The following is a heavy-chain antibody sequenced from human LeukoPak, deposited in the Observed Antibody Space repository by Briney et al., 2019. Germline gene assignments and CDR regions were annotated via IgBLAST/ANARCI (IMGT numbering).Heavy chain of an antibody. CDR1: GGSISSSNW. Sequence: SETLSLTCAVSGGSISSSNWWSWVRQPPGKGLEWIGEIYHSGSTNYNPSLKRRGTISVDKSKNQFSLKLSSVTAADTAVYYCAHLISSPNAFDIWGQGTMVTVSS. D-gene: IGHD6-13*01. CDR3: AHLISSPNAFDI. J-gene: IGHJ3*02. CDR2: IYHSGST. V-gene: IGHV4-4*02.